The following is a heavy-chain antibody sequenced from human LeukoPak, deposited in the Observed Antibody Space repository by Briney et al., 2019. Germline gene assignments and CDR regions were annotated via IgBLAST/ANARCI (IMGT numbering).Heavy chain of an antibody. CDR2: FDPEDGET. Sequence: ASVKVSCKVSGYTLTELSMHWVRQAPGKGLEWKGDFDPEDGETIYAQKFQGRVTMTEDTSTDTAYMELSSLRSEDTAVYYCATYYGDYDYYYYGMDVWGQGTTVTVSS. J-gene: IGHJ6*02. CDR1: GYTLTELS. D-gene: IGHD4-17*01. CDR3: ATYYGDYDYYYYGMDV. V-gene: IGHV1-24*01.